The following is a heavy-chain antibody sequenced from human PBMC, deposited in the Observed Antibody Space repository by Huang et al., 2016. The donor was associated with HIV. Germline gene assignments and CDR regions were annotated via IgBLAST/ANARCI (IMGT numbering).Heavy chain of an antibody. J-gene: IGHJ3*02. Sequence: QVHLQESGPGLVKPSETLSLICTVSGVSTRTYFWSWIRQPAGKGPECSARMHQSGETKCNPSCRRGSTMALDTSKNQLSLRLTSVTAADTAVYYCAREDRNAFDIWGQGIMVIVSS. CDR2: MHQSGET. CDR1: GVSTRTYF. V-gene: IGHV4-4*07. CDR3: AREDRNAFDI.